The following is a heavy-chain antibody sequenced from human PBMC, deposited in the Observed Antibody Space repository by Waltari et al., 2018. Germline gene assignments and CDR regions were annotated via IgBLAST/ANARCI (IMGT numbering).Heavy chain of an antibody. Sequence: QVQLQESGPGLVKPSQTLSLTCTVSGGSLSSGSYYWSWIRHPSGKGLEGIGRIYTSGSTNYNPSLKSRVTISVDTSKNQFSLKLSSVTAADTAVYYCARVSRYCSGGSCYSEDYWGQGTLVTVSS. D-gene: IGHD2-15*01. CDR1: GGSLSSGSYY. J-gene: IGHJ4*02. V-gene: IGHV4-61*02. CDR3: ARVSRYCSGGSCYSEDY. CDR2: IYTSGST.